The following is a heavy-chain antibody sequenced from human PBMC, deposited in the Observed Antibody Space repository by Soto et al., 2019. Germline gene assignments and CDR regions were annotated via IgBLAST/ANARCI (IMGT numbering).Heavy chain of an antibody. D-gene: IGHD7-27*01. V-gene: IGHV4-39*01. Sequence: SETLSLTCTVSGGSISISSYYWGWIRQPPGKGLEWIGSIYYDGRAFYNPSLTSRVAMSVDTSKNQFSLKLNSVTSADTSVYYCASQLGYYFDHWGQGTLVTVSS. CDR3: ASQLGYYFDH. J-gene: IGHJ4*02. CDR1: GGSISISSYY. CDR2: IYYDGRA.